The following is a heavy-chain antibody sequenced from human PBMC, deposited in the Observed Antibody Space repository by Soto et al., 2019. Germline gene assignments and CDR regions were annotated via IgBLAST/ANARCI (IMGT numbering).Heavy chain of an antibody. CDR1: GYTFTSYY. J-gene: IGHJ5*02. CDR3: ASAYSSGWYSVGNWFDP. Sequence: ASVKVSCKASGYTFTSYYMHWVRQAPGQGLEWMGIINPSGGSTSYAQKFQGRVTMTRDTSTSTVYMELSSLRSEDTAVYYCASAYSSGWYSVGNWFDPWGQGTLVTVSP. V-gene: IGHV1-46*03. CDR2: INPSGGST. D-gene: IGHD6-19*01.